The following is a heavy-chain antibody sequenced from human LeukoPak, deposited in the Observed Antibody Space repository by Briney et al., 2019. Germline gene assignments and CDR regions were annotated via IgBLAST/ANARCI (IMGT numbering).Heavy chain of an antibody. Sequence: GGSLRLSCAASGFTFTNAWMSWFRQAPGKGLEWVGFIRSKAYGGTTEYAASVKGRFTISRDDSKSIAYLQMNSLKTEDTAVYYCTRRNYYDSSGYPYWGQGTLVTVSS. CDR3: TRRNYYDSSGYPY. D-gene: IGHD3-22*01. J-gene: IGHJ4*02. CDR1: GFTFTNAW. CDR2: IRSKAYGGTT. V-gene: IGHV3-49*03.